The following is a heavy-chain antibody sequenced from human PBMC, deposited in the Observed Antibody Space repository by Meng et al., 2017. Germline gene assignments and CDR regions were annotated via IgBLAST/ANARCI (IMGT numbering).Heavy chain of an antibody. D-gene: IGHD7-27*01. CDR1: GATFSSYA. V-gene: IGHV1-69*01. CDR3: ASNDGTGDRTGGDY. CDR2: SIPIFGTA. Sequence: LVDFRAAVEKPGLSSKLSCKSSGATFSSYAISWVRQAPGQVLEWMGGSIPIFGTANYAQKFQGRVTITADESTSTAYMELSSLRSEDTAVYYCASNDGTGDRTGGDYWGQGTLVTVSS. J-gene: IGHJ4*02.